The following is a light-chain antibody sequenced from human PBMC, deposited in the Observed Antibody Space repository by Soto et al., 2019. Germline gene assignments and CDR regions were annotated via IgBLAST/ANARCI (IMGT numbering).Light chain of an antibody. CDR2: DVS. CDR3: SSYTSSSSVV. V-gene: IGLV2-14*01. Sequence: QSVLTQPASVSGSPGQSITISCSGTSSDVGGYNYVSWYQQHRGKAPKLMIYDVSNRPSGVSNRFSGSKSGNTASLTIAGLQAEDEAYYYCSSYTSSSSVVFGGGTQLTVL. J-gene: IGLJ2*01. CDR1: SSDVGGYNY.